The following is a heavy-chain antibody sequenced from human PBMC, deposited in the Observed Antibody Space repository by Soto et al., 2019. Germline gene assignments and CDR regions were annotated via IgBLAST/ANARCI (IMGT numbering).Heavy chain of an antibody. CDR2: INPNSGGT. CDR3: ARESLNYYDSSGYFRYYYGMDV. Sequence: ASVKVSCKASGYTFTGYYMHWVRQATGQGLEWMGWINPNSGGTNYTQKFQGWVTMTRDTSISTAYMERSRLRSDDTAVYYCARESLNYYDSSGYFRYYYGMDVWGQGTTVTVSS. CDR1: GYTFTGYY. D-gene: IGHD3-22*01. J-gene: IGHJ6*02. V-gene: IGHV1-2*04.